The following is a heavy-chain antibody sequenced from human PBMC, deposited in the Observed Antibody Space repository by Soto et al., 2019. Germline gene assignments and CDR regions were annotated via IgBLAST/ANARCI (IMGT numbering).Heavy chain of an antibody. J-gene: IGHJ6*02. Sequence: ASVKVSCKASGYTFTSYAMHWVRQAPGQRLEWMGWINAGNGNTKYSQKFQGRVTITRDTSASTAYMELSSLRSEDTAVYYCARDHIAAPSPYRYYYYYGMDVWGQGTTVTVSS. CDR2: INAGNGNT. V-gene: IGHV1-3*01. D-gene: IGHD6-6*01. CDR1: GYTFTSYA. CDR3: ARDHIAAPSPYRYYYYYGMDV.